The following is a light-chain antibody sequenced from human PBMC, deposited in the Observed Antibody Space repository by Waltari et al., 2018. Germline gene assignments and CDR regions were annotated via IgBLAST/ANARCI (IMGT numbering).Light chain of an antibody. Sequence: QSALTQPASVSGSPGPSITISCTGTRSDVGGYNYVSWYQQHPGKAPKLMIYDVSKRPSGVSNLFSGSKSGNTASLTISGLQAEDEADYYCSSYTSSSTWVFGGGTKLTVL. V-gene: IGLV2-14*01. CDR2: DVS. CDR3: SSYTSSSTWV. J-gene: IGLJ3*02. CDR1: RSDVGGYNY.